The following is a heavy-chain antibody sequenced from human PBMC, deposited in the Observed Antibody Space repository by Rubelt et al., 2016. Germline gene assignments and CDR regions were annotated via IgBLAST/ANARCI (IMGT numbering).Heavy chain of an antibody. CDR1: GFTFSDYA. CDR3: ARDGRKEGVTMAY. V-gene: IGHV3-48*04. CDR2: ITGGSTTN. J-gene: IGHJ4*02. Sequence: EVQLVESGGGLVQPGGSLRLSCAASGFTFSDYAMNWVRQSPGKGLEWVAYITGGSTTNYYADSVRGRFTISRDNAKNSLYLQLNSLRAGDTAVYYCARDGRKEGVTMAYWGQGTLVTVSS. D-gene: IGHD1-26*01.